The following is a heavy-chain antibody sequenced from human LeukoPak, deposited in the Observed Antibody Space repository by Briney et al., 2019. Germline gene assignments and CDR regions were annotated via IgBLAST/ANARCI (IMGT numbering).Heavy chain of an antibody. CDR3: ARISSGCLDY. J-gene: IGHJ4*02. CDR1: GGSFSGYY. CDR2: INHSGST. D-gene: IGHD6-19*01. Sequence: PSETLSLTCAVYGGSFSGYYWSWIRQPPGKGLEWIGEINHSGSTNYNPSLKSRVTISVDTSKNQFSLKLSSVTAADTAVYYCARISSGCLDYWGQGTLVTVSS. V-gene: IGHV4-34*01.